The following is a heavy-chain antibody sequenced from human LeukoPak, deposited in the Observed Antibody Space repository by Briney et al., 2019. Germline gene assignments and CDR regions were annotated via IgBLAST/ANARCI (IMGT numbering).Heavy chain of an antibody. J-gene: IGHJ6*03. V-gene: IGHV1-69*13. CDR1: GGTFSSYA. Sequence: ASVKVSCKASGGTFSSYAISWVRQAPGQGLEWMGGFIPIFGTANYAQKFQGRVTITADESTSTAYMELSSLRSEDTAVYYCARTKIVVVPAAIHGGYYYYYMDVWGKGTTVTISS. CDR3: ARTKIVVVPAAIHGGYYYYYMDV. CDR2: FIPIFGTA. D-gene: IGHD2-2*01.